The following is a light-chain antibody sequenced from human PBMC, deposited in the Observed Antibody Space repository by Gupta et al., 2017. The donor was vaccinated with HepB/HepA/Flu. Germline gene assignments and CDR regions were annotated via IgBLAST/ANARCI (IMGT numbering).Light chain of an antibody. CDR2: WAS. CDR1: QSVLYTSDNENY. J-gene: IGKJ1*01. Sequence: DIVMTQSPDSLAVSLGERATLNRKSSQSVLYTSDNENYLAWYQQKPGQPPKLLVYWASTRESGVPDRFSGSGSGTDFTLTISSLQAEDVAVYYCQQYYSTPQTFGQGTKVEI. V-gene: IGKV4-1*01. CDR3: QQYYSTPQT.